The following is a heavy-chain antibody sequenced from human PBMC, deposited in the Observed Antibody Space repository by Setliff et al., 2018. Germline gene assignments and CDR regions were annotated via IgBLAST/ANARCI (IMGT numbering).Heavy chain of an antibody. CDR2: INHRGST. CDR1: GGTFSDYH. D-gene: IGHD3-16*01. CDR3: ARDRRGGYGAINWFDP. J-gene: IGHJ5*02. Sequence: SETLSLTCAAYGGTFSDYHWTWIRQSPEKGLEWIGEINHRGSTNYNPSLKSRLRVSMDSSKNQFYLDLSSVTAADTAVYYCARDRRGGYGAINWFDPWGQGTLVTVSS. V-gene: IGHV4-34*09.